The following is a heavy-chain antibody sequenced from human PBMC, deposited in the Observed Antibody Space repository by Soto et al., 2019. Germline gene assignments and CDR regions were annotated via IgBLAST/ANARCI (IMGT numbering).Heavy chain of an antibody. V-gene: IGHV1-69*06. J-gene: IGHJ5*02. CDR2: IIPIFGTA. Sequence: SVKVSCKASGGTFSSYAISWVRQAPGQGLEWKGGIIPIFGTANYAQKFQGRVTITADKSTSTAYMELSSLRSEDTAVYYCAAQYDRFYYPWGQGTLVTVSS. CDR3: AAQYDRFYYP. D-gene: IGHD3-22*01. CDR1: GGTFSSYA.